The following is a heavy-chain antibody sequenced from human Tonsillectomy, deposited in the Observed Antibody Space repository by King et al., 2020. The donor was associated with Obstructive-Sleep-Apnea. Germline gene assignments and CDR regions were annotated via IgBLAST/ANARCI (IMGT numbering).Heavy chain of an antibody. CDR2: IWYDGSNK. Sequence: VQLVESGGGVVQPGRSLRLSCAASGFTFSSYGMHWVRQAPGKGLEWVAVIWYDGSNKYYADSVKGRFTISRDNSKNTLYLQMNSLRAEDTAVYYCAKDHYYDSSGVGDYWGQGTLVTVSS. V-gene: IGHV3-33*06. CDR1: GFTFSSYG. J-gene: IGHJ4*02. D-gene: IGHD3-22*01. CDR3: AKDHYYDSSGVGDY.